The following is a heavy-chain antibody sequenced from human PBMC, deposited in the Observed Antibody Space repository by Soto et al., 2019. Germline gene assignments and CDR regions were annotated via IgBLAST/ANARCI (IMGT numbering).Heavy chain of an antibody. D-gene: IGHD6-6*01. CDR3: ARIEARPDYYDVMDV. CDR1: GYTFTSYA. Sequence: ASVKVSCKASGYTFTSYAMHWVRQAPGQRLEWMGWINAGNGNTKYSQKFQGRVTITRDTSTSTVYMELSSLRSEDTAVYYCARIEARPDYYDVMDVWGQGTTVTGSS. J-gene: IGHJ6*02. CDR2: INAGNGNT. V-gene: IGHV1-3*01.